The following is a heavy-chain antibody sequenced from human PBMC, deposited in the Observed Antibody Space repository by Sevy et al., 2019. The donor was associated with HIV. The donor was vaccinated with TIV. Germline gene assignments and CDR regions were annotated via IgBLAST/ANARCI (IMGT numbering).Heavy chain of an antibody. V-gene: IGHV3-23*01. D-gene: IGHD3-10*01. J-gene: IGHJ4*02. CDR2: ISGSGGST. CDR1: GFTFSSYA. Sequence: GGSLRLSCAASGFTFSSYAMSWVRQAPGKGLEWVSAISGSGGSTYYADSVKGRFTISRDNSKNTLYLQMNSLRAEDTAVYYGAKDLGFRELSGFDYWGQGTLVTVSS. CDR3: AKDLGFRELSGFDY.